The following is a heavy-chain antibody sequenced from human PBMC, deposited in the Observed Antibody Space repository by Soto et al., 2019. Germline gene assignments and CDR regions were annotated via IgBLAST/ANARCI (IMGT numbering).Heavy chain of an antibody. J-gene: IGHJ4*02. CDR1: GGSISNYY. CDR2: IYYSGST. Sequence: SETLSLTCTVSGGSISNYYWSWIRQPPGKGLEWIAYIYYSGSTNYNPSLKSRVTISVDTSKNQFSLKLRSVTAADTAVYYCAAYSGYDCVIYYWGQGTLVTVSS. CDR3: AAYSGYDCVIYY. D-gene: IGHD5-12*01. V-gene: IGHV4-59*08.